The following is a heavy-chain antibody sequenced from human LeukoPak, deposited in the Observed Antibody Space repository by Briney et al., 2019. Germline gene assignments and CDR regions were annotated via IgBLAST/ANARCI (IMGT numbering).Heavy chain of an antibody. CDR2: LRDDTTNK. CDR3: ARTGYSSSSGWAYYYYYMDV. Sequence: GGSLRLSCAASGFTLSGFVMHWVRQAPGKGLEWVACLRDDTTNKYYGDSVKGRFSISRDNSKNILYLQMNSLRDEDTAVYYCARTGYSSSSGWAYYYYYMDVWGKGTTVTVSS. J-gene: IGHJ6*03. CDR1: GFTLSGFV. D-gene: IGHD6-6*01. V-gene: IGHV3-30*02.